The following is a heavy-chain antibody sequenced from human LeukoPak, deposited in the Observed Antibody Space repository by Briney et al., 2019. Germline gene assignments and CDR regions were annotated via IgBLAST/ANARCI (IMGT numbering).Heavy chain of an antibody. Sequence: PGRSLRLSCAASRFTFSSYGMHWVRQAPGKGLEWVAVISYDGNNRYYADSVKGRFTISRYNSKNTLYLQMNSLRGEDRAVYYCAKVKGEVIGASDTWGQGTMVPVS. CDR1: RFTFSSYG. CDR2: ISYDGNNR. D-gene: IGHD3-16*01. CDR3: AKVKGEVIGASDT. V-gene: IGHV3-30*18. J-gene: IGHJ3*02.